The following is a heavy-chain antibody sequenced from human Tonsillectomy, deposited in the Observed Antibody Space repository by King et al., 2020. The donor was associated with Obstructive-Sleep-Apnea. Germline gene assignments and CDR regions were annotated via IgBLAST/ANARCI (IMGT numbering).Heavy chain of an antibody. Sequence: QLVQSGGGVVQPGGSLRLSCVASGFTFTSYGMHWFRQAPGKGLEWAAFIRYDGSNKYYADSAKGRFTISRDNSKNTLSLQMTSLRAEDTAVYYCAKDNPTYTSLPYGVVYWGQGTLVTVSS. CDR3: AKDNPTYTSLPYGVVY. D-gene: IGHD2-15*01. CDR1: GFTFTSYG. J-gene: IGHJ4*02. CDR2: IRYDGSNK. V-gene: IGHV3-30*02.